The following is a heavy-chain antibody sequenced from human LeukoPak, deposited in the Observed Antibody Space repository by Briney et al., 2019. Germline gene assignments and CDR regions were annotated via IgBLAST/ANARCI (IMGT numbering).Heavy chain of an antibody. D-gene: IGHD5-18*01. Sequence: GGSLRLSCAASGFSFTSYAMSWVRQAPGKGLEWVSAISGSGGSTYYADAVKGRFTISRDNSKSTLYLQVSSLRAEDTAVYYCAKDRGNNYGLGVSWGQGTLVTVSS. J-gene: IGHJ5*02. CDR2: ISGSGGST. V-gene: IGHV3-23*01. CDR3: AKDRGNNYGLGVS. CDR1: GFSFTSYA.